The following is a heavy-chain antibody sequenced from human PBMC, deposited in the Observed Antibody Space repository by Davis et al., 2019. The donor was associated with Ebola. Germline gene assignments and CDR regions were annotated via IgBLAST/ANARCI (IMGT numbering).Heavy chain of an antibody. CDR3: ARVLTIFGYGMDV. J-gene: IGHJ6*02. D-gene: IGHD3-3*01. V-gene: IGHV5-51*01. CDR1: GNGFTSYW. Sequence: GESLKISCKNSGNGFTSYWIGWVRQVPGKGLEWMGIIYPGDSDTRYSPSFQGQVTISADKSISTAYLQWSSLKASDTAMYYCARVLTIFGYGMDVWGQGTTVTVSS. CDR2: IYPGDSDT.